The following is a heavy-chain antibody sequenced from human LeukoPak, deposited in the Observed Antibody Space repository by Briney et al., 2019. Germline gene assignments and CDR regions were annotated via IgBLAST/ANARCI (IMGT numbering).Heavy chain of an antibody. CDR2: ISYDGSNK. V-gene: IGHV3-30*18. CDR1: GFTFSSYG. CDR3: AKDFSSIAARRPDYYYYYGMDV. D-gene: IGHD6-6*01. J-gene: IGHJ6*02. Sequence: GGSLRLSCAASGFTFSSYGMHWVRQAPGKGLEWVAVISYDGSNKYYADSVKGRFTISRDNSKNTLYLQMNGLRAEDTAVYYCAKDFSSIAARRPDYYYYYGMDVWGQGTTVTVSS.